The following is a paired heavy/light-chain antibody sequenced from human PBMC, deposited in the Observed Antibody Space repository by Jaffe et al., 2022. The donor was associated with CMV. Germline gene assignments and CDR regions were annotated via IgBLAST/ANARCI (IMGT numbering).Heavy chain of an antibody. D-gene: IGHD1-26*01. J-gene: IGHJ6*02. CDR2: MRSKTDNYAT. CDR1: GFTFSGSA. Sequence: EVQLVESGGGLVQPGGSLKLSCAASGFTFSGSAIHWVRQASGKGLEWVGRMRSKTDNYATAYGVSVKGRFIIFRDDSKNTAYLQMNSLQTEDTAIYYCVSGQRELRNDMDVWGQGTTVTVSS. V-gene: IGHV3-73*02. CDR3: VSGQRELRNDMDV.
Light chain of an antibody. CDR3: AAWDDSLNGWV. CDR1: SSRKT. V-gene: IGLV1-44*01. J-gene: IGLJ3*02. CDR2: WNN. Sequence: QSVLTQPPSASGTPGQRVTMSCSGSSSRKTVNWYQQSPGTAPKLLIYWNNQRPSGVPDRFSGSKSGTSASLAISGLQSEDEADYYCAAWDDSLNGWVFGGGTKLTVL.